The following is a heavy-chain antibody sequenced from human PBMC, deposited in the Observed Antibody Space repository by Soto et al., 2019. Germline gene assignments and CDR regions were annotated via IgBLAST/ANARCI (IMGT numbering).Heavy chain of an antibody. V-gene: IGHV3-23*01. CDR2: ISGSGGNT. Sequence: EVQLLESGGGLVQPGGSLRLSCAASGFTFSSYAMTWVRQAPGKGLEWVSVISGSGGNTYYADSVKGRFTISRDNSKNTLYRQMNSLRAEDTAVYYCAKPTLYCSSTSCYDYWGQGTLVIVSS. CDR1: GFTFSSYA. CDR3: AKPTLYCSSTSCYDY. J-gene: IGHJ4*02. D-gene: IGHD2-2*01.